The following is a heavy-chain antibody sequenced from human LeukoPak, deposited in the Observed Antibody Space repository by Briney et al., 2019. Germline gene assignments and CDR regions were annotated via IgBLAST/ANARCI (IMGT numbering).Heavy chain of an antibody. CDR3: ARGRGYYDSSGYYYDY. D-gene: IGHD3-22*01. CDR1: GGSFSGYY. J-gene: IGHJ4*02. V-gene: IGHV4-34*01. CDR2: INHSGST. Sequence: SETLSLTCDVYGGSFSGYYWSWIRQPPGQGLEWIGEINHSGSTNYNPSLKSRVTISVDTSKNQFSLKLSSVTAADTAVYYCARGRGYYDSSGYYYDYWGQGTLVTVSS.